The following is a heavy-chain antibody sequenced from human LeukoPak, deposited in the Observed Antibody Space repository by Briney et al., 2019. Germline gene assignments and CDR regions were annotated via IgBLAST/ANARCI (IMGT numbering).Heavy chain of an antibody. CDR3: ANNVRGRNFRRAGYSDYMDV. CDR2: IKQDGSEK. V-gene: IGHV3-7*01. J-gene: IGHJ6*03. D-gene: IGHD1-14*01. CDR1: GFTFSSYW. Sequence: PGGSLRLSCAASGFTFSSYWMSWVRQPPGKGLEWVANIKQDGSEKYYVDSVKGRFTISRDNAKNSLYLQMNSLRAEDTAVYYCANNVRGRNFRRAGYSDYMDVWGKGTTVTVSS.